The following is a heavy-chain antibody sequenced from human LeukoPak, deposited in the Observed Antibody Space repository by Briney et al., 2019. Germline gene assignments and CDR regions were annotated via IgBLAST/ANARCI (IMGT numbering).Heavy chain of an antibody. V-gene: IGHV4-39*07. CDR1: GGSISSSSYY. D-gene: IGHD6-25*01. CDR3: ARGSSGRDYYYMDV. Sequence: NPSETLSLTCTVSGGSISSSSYYWGWIRQPPGKGLEWIGSIYYSGSTYYNPSLKSRVTISVDTSKNQFSLKLSSVTAADTAVYYCARGSSGRDYYYMDVWGKGTTVTVSS. J-gene: IGHJ6*03. CDR2: IYYSGST.